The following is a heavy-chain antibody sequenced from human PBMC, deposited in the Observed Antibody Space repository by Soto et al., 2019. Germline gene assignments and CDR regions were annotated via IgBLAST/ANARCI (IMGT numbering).Heavy chain of an antibody. V-gene: IGHV3-30*09. D-gene: IGHD6-13*01. J-gene: IGHJ4*02. Sequence: QVKLVESGGGVVQPGRSLRLSCAASGFTFSLFAIHWVRQAPGKGLEWVALISFDGSTKYYADSVKGRFAISRDNSRNTLYLQRISLRPEDTAVYYCARRGIEAENTGPGQDYFDYWGQGTLVTVSS. CDR3: ARRGIEAENTGPGQDYFDY. CDR2: ISFDGSTK. CDR1: GFTFSLFA.